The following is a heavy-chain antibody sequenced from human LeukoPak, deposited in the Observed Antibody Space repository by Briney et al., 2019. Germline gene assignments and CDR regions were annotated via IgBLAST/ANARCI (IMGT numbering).Heavy chain of an antibody. Sequence: ASVKVSCKASGYTFTSYGISWVRQAPGQGLECMGWISAYNGNTNYAQKLQGRVTMTTDTSTSTAYMELRSLRSDDTAVYYCARGRASGGRYYYYMDVWGKGTTVTVSS. D-gene: IGHD2-15*01. CDR1: GYTFTSYG. J-gene: IGHJ6*03. CDR3: ARGRASGGRYYYYMDV. V-gene: IGHV1-18*01. CDR2: ISAYNGNT.